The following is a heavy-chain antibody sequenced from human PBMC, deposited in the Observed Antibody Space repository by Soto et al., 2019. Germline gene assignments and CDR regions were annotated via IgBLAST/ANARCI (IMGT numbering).Heavy chain of an antibody. J-gene: IGHJ6*02. CDR2: IKQDGSEK. D-gene: IGHD3-3*01. Sequence: PGGSLRLSCAASGFTFSSYWMSWVRQAPGKGLEWVANIKQDGSEKYYVDSVKGRFTISRDNAKNSLYLQMNSLSAEDTAVYYCARVRRLVLDREYYDFWSGYPPYYYYGMDVWGQGTTVTVSS. CDR1: GFTFSSYW. V-gene: IGHV3-7*01. CDR3: ARVRRLVLDREYYDFWSGYPPYYYYGMDV.